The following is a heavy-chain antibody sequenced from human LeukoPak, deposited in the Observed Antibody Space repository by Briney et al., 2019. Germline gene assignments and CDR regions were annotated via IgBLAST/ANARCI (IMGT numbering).Heavy chain of an antibody. CDR3: ARVGIAAVWDYFDY. V-gene: IGHV1-3*03. CDR2: INAGNGNT. J-gene: IGHJ4*02. Sequence: ASVKVSCKASGYTFTSYAMHWVRQAPGQRLEWMGWINAGNGNTKYSQEFQGRVTITRDTSASTAYMELSSLRSEGMAVYCCARVGIAAVWDYFDYWGQGTLVTVSS. CDR1: GYTFTSYA. D-gene: IGHD6-13*01.